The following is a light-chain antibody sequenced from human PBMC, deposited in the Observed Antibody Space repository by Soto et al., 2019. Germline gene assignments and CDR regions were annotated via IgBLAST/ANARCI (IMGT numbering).Light chain of an antibody. Sequence: QSALTQPPSASGSPGQSVTISCTGTSSDVGGYNYVSWYQQHPGKAPTLMIYEVSKRPSGVPDRFSGSKSGNTASLTVSGLQAEDEDDYYCSSYAGSNNVVFGGGTKLTVL. CDR3: SSYAGSNNVV. J-gene: IGLJ2*01. CDR1: SSDVGGYNY. V-gene: IGLV2-8*01. CDR2: EVS.